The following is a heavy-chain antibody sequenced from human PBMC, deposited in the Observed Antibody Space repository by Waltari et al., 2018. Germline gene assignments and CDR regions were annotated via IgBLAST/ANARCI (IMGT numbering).Heavy chain of an antibody. D-gene: IGHD3-22*01. CDR3: ARNPTYYYDSSGYLCPDY. CDR1: GGTFSSYA. Sequence: QVQLVQSGAEVKKPGSSVKVSCKASGGTFSSYAISWVRQAPGQGLEWMGGIIPIFGTANYAQKFQGRVTITADESTSTAYMELSSLRSEDTAVYYCARNPTYYYDSSGYLCPDYWGQGTLVTVSS. J-gene: IGHJ4*02. V-gene: IGHV1-69*12. CDR2: IIPIFGTA.